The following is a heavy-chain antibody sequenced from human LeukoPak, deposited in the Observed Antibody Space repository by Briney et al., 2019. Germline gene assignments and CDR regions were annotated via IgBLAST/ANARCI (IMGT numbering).Heavy chain of an antibody. D-gene: IGHD4-17*01. V-gene: IGHV1-46*01. J-gene: IGHJ4*02. CDR3: ARSGGTTVTTSGEDY. CDR2: INPSGGSI. CDR1: GYTFTSYY. Sequence: ASVKVSCKASGYTFTSYYMHWVRQAPGQGLEWMGIINPSGGSISYAQKFQGRVTMTRDTFTSTVYMELSSLRSEDTAVYYCARSGGTTVTTSGEDYWGQGTLVTVSS.